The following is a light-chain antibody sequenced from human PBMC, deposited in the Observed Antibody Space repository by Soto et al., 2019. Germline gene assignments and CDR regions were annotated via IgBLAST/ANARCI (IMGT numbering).Light chain of an antibody. Sequence: QSALTQPPSASGSPGQSVTISCTGTNSDVGGYNYVSWYQQHPGKAPKLMISEVNKRPSGVPDRFSGSKSGNTAFLTVSGLLAEDEADYYCCSYTGSGNYVFGPGTKVTVL. V-gene: IGLV2-8*01. CDR3: CSYTGSGNYV. CDR2: EVN. CDR1: NSDVGGYNY. J-gene: IGLJ1*01.